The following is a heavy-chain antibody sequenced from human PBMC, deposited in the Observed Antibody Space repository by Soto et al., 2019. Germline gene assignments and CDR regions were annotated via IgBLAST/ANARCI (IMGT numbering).Heavy chain of an antibody. V-gene: IGHV1-69*08. D-gene: IGHD1-1*01. CDR3: ASWSAWNPLYYHGMDV. CDR1: GGAFTNYS. CDR2: IIPLHNTS. J-gene: IGHJ6*02. Sequence: WASVKVSCKVSGGAFTNYSLNWVRHSPGQGLEWLGGIIPLHNTSNYSEKFVGRLSVIADISSSTVYMHLSGLTSGDTATYYCASWSAWNPLYYHGMDVWGQGTTVTAS.